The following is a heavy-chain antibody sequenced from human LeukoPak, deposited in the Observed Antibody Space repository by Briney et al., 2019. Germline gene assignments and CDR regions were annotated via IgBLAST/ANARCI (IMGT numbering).Heavy chain of an antibody. CDR3: TKDTFVAGYNFAH. V-gene: IGHV3-30*02. CDR2: IRYDGSDK. CDR1: GFNFNTYG. Sequence: GGSLRLSCAAAGFNFNTYGMHWVPQAPGKGLEWVAYIRYDGSDKYYADSVKGRFSISRDNSKNTLYLQMNSLRPEDTALYYCTKDTFVAGYNFAHWGQGTLVTVSS. D-gene: IGHD6-19*01. J-gene: IGHJ4*02.